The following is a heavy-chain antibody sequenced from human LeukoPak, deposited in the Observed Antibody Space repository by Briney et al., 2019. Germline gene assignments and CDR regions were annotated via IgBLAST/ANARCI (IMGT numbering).Heavy chain of an antibody. D-gene: IGHD2-15*01. Sequence: SVKVSCKASGGTFSSYAISWVRQAPGQGLEWMGRIIPILGIANFAQKFQGRVTITADKSTSTAYMELSSLRSEDTAVYYCARDRPYCSGGSCYSLGMDVWGQGTTVTVSS. CDR1: GGTFSSYA. V-gene: IGHV1-69*04. J-gene: IGHJ6*02. CDR3: ARDRPYCSGGSCYSLGMDV. CDR2: IIPILGIA.